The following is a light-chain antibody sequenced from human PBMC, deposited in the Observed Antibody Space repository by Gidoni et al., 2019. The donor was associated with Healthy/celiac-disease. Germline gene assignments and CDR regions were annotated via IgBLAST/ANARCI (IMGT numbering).Light chain of an antibody. CDR3: NSRDSSGNHVV. V-gene: IGLV3-19*01. Sequence: SSELTQDPAVSVALGQTVRITCQGDSLRSYYASWYPQKPGQAPVLVIYGKTNRPSGIPDRFSGSSSGNTASLTITGAQAEDEADYYCNSRDSSGNHVVFGGGTKLTVL. J-gene: IGLJ2*01. CDR1: SLRSYY. CDR2: GKT.